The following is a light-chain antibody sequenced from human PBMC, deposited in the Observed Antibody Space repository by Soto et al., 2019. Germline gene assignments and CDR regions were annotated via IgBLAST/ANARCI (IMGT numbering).Light chain of an antibody. Sequence: QSALTQPPSASGTPGQRVTISCSGSSSNIGSNTVNWYQQLPGTAPKLLIYSSNQRPSGVPDRFSGSKSGTSASLAISGLQSEDEADYYCAAWDDSLNGPVFGGGTKVTVL. CDR1: SSNIGSNT. CDR3: AAWDDSLNGPV. V-gene: IGLV1-44*01. J-gene: IGLJ2*01. CDR2: SSN.